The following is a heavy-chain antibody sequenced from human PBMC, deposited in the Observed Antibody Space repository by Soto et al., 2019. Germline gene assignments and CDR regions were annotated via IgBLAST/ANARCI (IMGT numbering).Heavy chain of an antibody. Sequence: LKVSCKASGYTFTSYAMHWVRQAPGQRLEWMGWINAGNGNTKYSQKFQGRVTITRDTSASTAYMELSSLRSEDTAVYYCARPYSSSSPVGMDVWGQGTTVTVSS. V-gene: IGHV1-3*01. CDR1: GYTFTSYA. D-gene: IGHD6-6*01. J-gene: IGHJ6*02. CDR2: INAGNGNT. CDR3: ARPYSSSSPVGMDV.